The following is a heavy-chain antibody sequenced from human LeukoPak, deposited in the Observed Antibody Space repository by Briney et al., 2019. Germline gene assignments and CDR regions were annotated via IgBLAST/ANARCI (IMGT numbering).Heavy chain of an antibody. CDR3: ARAIVVGTAAIFQNWLDP. D-gene: IGHD2-2*01. V-gene: IGHV1-18*01. J-gene: IGHJ5*02. Sequence: ASVKLSRKASGYTFTASCMARVRHAPGPGLEWMGCISAYDSNSKYAENFQGRVTMTTDTFTSTAYMELRSLRLDDSAVYYCARAIVVGTAAIFQNWLDPWGQGTLVTVSS. CDR1: GYTFTASC. CDR2: ISAYDSNS.